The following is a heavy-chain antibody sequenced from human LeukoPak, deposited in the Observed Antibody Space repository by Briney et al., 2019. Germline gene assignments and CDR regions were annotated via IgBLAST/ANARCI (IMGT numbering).Heavy chain of an antibody. V-gene: IGHV3-11*04. CDR1: GFTFSDYY. CDR3: ARDGYGDYDWYFDL. J-gene: IGHJ2*01. CDR2: ISSSGSTI. Sequence: PGGSLRLSCAASGFTFSDYYMSWIRQAPGKGLEWVSYISSSGSTIYYADSVKGRFTISRDNAKNSLYLQMNSLRAEDTAMYYCARDGYGDYDWYFDLWGRGTLVTVSS. D-gene: IGHD4-17*01.